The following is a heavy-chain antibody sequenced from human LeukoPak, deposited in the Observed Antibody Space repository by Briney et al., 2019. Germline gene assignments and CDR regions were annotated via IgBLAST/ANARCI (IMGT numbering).Heavy chain of an antibody. CDR1: GFTFSSYS. V-gene: IGHV3-48*02. CDR3: ARDSYGSGNYYSPIDY. J-gene: IGHJ4*02. D-gene: IGHD3-10*01. CDR2: ISSSSSTI. Sequence: QTGGSLRLSCAASGFTFSSYSMNWVRQAPGKGLEWVSYISSSSSTIYYAESVKGRFTISRDNAKNSLYLQMNSLRDEDTAVYYCARDSYGSGNYYSPIDYWGQGTLVTVSS.